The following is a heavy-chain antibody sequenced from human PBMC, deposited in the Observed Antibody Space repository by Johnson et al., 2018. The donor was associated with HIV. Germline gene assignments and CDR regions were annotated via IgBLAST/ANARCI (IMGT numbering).Heavy chain of an antibody. Sequence: QVQLVEFGGGLIQPGGSLRLSCAASGLTVSSNYMSWVRQAPAKGLEWVAFISYDGSDKYYADSVKGRLTISRDSSRNTLYLEMNSLGAEDTAVYYCARYCGGGCYPHYDALDLWGQGTMVTVSS. J-gene: IGHJ3*01. CDR1: GLTVSSNY. CDR2: ISYDGSDK. V-gene: IGHV3-30*03. D-gene: IGHD2-21*01. CDR3: ARYCGGGCYPHYDALDL.